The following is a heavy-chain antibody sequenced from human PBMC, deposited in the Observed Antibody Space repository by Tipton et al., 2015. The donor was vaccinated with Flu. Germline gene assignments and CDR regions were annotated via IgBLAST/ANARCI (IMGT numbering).Heavy chain of an antibody. Sequence: TLSLTCTVSGASISSGSYYWSWIRQPAGKGLEWIGRIYTSGSTNYNPSLKSRVTMSVDTSKNQFSLKLSSVTAADTAVYYCARGYSSGHHDYWGQGTLVTVSS. V-gene: IGHV4-61*02. CDR1: GASISSGSYY. J-gene: IGHJ4*02. D-gene: IGHD6-19*01. CDR3: ARGYSSGHHDY. CDR2: IYTSGST.